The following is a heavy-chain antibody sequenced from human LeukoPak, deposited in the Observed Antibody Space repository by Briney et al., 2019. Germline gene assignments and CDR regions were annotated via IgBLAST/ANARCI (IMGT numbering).Heavy chain of an antibody. CDR2: ISHSGST. D-gene: IGHD6-19*01. Sequence: PSETLSLTCAVYGGSFSGYYWSWIRQPPGKGLEWIGEISHSGSTNYNPSLKSRVTISVDTSKNQFSLKLSSVTAADTAVYYCARRGIAVAGIIWGQGTMVTVSS. J-gene: IGHJ3*02. V-gene: IGHV4-34*01. CDR3: ARRGIAVAGII. CDR1: GGSFSGYY.